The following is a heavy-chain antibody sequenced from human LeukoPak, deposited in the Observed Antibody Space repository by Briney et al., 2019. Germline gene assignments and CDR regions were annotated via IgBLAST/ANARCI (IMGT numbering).Heavy chain of an antibody. D-gene: IGHD3-3*01. CDR2: IYDSGST. V-gene: IGHV4-39*07. J-gene: IGHJ3*02. CDR3: ARVRYDFWSGTGNAFDI. Sequence: SETLSLTCTVSGGSIRSSYYYWGWIRQPPGKGLEWIGSIYDSGSTYYNPSLKSRVTISVDTSKNQFSLKLSSVTAADTAVYYCARVRYDFWSGTGNAFDIWGQGTMVTVSS. CDR1: GGSIRSSYYY.